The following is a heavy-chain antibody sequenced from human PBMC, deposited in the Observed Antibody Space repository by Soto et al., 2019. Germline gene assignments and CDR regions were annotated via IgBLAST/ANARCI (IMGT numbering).Heavy chain of an antibody. J-gene: IGHJ4*02. Sequence: GASVKVSYKASGYTFTSYGISWVRQAPGQGLEWMGWISAYNGNTNYAQKFQERVTVTTDTSTSTAYMELSSLRSEDTAVYYCATGIAAAGYDYWGQGTLVTVSS. CDR2: ISAYNGNT. CDR1: GYTFTSYG. D-gene: IGHD6-25*01. CDR3: ATGIAAAGYDY. V-gene: IGHV1-18*01.